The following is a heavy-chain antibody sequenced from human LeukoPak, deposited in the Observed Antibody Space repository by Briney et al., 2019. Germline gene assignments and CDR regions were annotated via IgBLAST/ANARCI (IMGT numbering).Heavy chain of an antibody. D-gene: IGHD3-22*01. CDR3: ARDDDRAREIDY. J-gene: IGHJ4*02. Sequence: SVTVSCKASVGTFSKYAISWVRQAPGQGLEWMGRIIPILNITHYAQKFQGRVTIAADKSTSTAYMELSSLRSEDTAVYYCARDDDRAREIDYWGQGTLVTVSS. V-gene: IGHV1-69*04. CDR2: IIPILNIT. CDR1: VGTFSKYA.